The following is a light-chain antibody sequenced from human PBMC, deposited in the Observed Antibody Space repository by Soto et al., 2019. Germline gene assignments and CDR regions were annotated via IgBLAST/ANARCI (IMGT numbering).Light chain of an antibody. CDR2: EVS. J-gene: IGLJ3*02. V-gene: IGLV2-8*01. CDR1: SSDVGGYNY. CDR3: NSYAGSNNWV. Sequence: HSALTQPASVSGSPGQSITISCTGTSSDVGGYNYVSWYQQHPGKAPKLMIYEVSKRPSGVPDRFSGSKSGNTASLTVSGLQAEAEADYYCNSYAGSNNWVFGGGTKVTVL.